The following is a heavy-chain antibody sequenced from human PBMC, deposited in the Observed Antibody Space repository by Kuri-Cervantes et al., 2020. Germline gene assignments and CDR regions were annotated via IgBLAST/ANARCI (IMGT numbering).Heavy chain of an antibody. Sequence: GGSLRLSCAASGFTFSNAWMSWVRQAPGKGLEWVGRIKSKTDGGTTDYAAPVKGRFTISRDDSQNMLYVQMNSLKTEDTAVYYCTPDAATPYCYKGVCKPWGQGTLVTVSS. J-gene: IGHJ4*02. CDR1: GFTFSNAW. D-gene: IGHD2-8*01. CDR2: IKSKTDGGTT. CDR3: TPDAATPYCYKGVCKP. V-gene: IGHV3-15*01.